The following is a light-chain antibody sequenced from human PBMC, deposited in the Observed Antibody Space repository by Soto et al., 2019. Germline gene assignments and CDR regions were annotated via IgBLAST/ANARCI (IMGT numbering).Light chain of an antibody. V-gene: IGKV3-20*01. CDR1: QSVSRSS. Sequence: EIVLTQSPGTLYLSPGERATLSCRASQSVSRSSLAWYQQKPGQAPRLLIYGASSRATGIPDRFSGSGSGTDFTLTISRLEPEDFAVYYCQPYGSSPYTFGQGTKLEIK. J-gene: IGKJ2*01. CDR2: GAS. CDR3: QPYGSSPYT.